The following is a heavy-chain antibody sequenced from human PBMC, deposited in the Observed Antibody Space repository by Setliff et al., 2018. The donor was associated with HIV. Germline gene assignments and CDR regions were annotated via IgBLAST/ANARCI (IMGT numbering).Heavy chain of an antibody. CDR1: AETFANCL. D-gene: IGHD2-15*01. CDR3: ARRMEMTPIGY. Sequence: ASVKVSCKASAETFANCLINWVRQAPGQGLEWMGWINTVTGNPTYAQGFTGRFVFSLDTSVSTAYLQISSLKAEDSAVYYCARRMEMTPIGYWGQGTLVTVSS. J-gene: IGHJ4*02. CDR2: INTVTGNP. V-gene: IGHV7-4-1*02.